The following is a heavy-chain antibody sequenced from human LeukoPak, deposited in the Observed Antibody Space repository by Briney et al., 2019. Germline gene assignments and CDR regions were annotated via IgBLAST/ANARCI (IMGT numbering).Heavy chain of an antibody. J-gene: IGHJ4*02. CDR3: ARGGVEMATN. D-gene: IGHD5-12*01. Sequence: PSQTLSLTCAVSGGSISSGGYSWSWIRQPPGQGLEWIGYIYHSGSTYYNPSLKSRVTISVDRSKNQFSLKLSSVTAADTAVYYCARGGVEMATNWGQGTLVTVSS. V-gene: IGHV4-30-2*01. CDR1: GGSISSGGYS. CDR2: IYHSGST.